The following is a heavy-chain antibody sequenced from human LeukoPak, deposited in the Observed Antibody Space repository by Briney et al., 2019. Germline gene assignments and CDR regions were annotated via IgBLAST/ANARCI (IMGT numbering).Heavy chain of an antibody. Sequence: GGSLRLSCAASGFTFSSYAMHWVRQAPGKGLEWVAVIWYDGSNKYYADSVKGRFTISRDNSKNTLYLQMNSLRAEDTAVYSCARSAIEYSSSFLGGIDYWGQGTLVTVSS. CDR2: IWYDGSNK. V-gene: IGHV3-33*08. CDR3: ARSAIEYSSSFLGGIDY. J-gene: IGHJ4*02. CDR1: GFTFSSYA. D-gene: IGHD6-6*01.